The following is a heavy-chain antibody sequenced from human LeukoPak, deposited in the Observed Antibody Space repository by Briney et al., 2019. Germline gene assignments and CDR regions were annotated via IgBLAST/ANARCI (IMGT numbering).Heavy chain of an antibody. Sequence: PSETLSLTCTVSGGSISSYYWSWIRQPPGKGLEWIGYIYYSGSTNYNPSLKSRVTISVDTSKNQFSLKLSSVTAADTAVYYCAAIVATGDYYYYGMDVWGQGTTVTVSS. CDR1: GGSISSYY. CDR3: AAIVATGDYYYYGMDV. V-gene: IGHV4-59*01. CDR2: IYYSGST. D-gene: IGHD5-12*01. J-gene: IGHJ6*02.